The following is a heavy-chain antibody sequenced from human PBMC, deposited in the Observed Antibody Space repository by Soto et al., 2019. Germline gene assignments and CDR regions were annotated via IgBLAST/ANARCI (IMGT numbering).Heavy chain of an antibody. CDR3: ARVHRLLDS. V-gene: IGHV3-7*01. CDR2: ISADGRET. Sequence: EVQLVESGGGLVQPGGSLRLSCAASGFTFSGFWMNWVRQTPGKGLAWVAYISADGRETNHVDSVKGRFTISRDNAKNSLYLQMNSLRVEDTAVYYCARVHRLLDSWGQGPLVTVSS. J-gene: IGHJ4*02. CDR1: GFTFSGFW. D-gene: IGHD3-16*02.